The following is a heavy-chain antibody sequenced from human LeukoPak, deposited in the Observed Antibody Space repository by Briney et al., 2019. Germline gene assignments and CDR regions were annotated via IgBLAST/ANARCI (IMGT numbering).Heavy chain of an antibody. J-gene: IGHJ4*02. Sequence: GGSLRLSCEASGFTFSYHYMGWIRQAPGEGLEWISYISDGGTTVYYADSVKGRFTISRDNSKNTLYLQMNSLRAEDTAVYYCAKEYDFWSSSFDYWGQGTLVTVSS. CDR3: AKEYDFWSSSFDY. V-gene: IGHV3-23*01. CDR2: ISDGGTTV. D-gene: IGHD3-3*01. CDR1: GFTFSYHY.